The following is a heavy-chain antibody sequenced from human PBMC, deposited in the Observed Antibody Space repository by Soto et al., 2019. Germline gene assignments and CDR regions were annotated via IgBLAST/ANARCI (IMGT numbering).Heavy chain of an antibody. CDR3: ATLSGGSIPEYYYYGMHV. CDR1: GYSFTSYW. J-gene: IGHJ6*01. D-gene: IGHD2-15*01. V-gene: IGHV5-51*01. Sequence: GESLKISCKGSGYSFTSYWIGWVRQMPGKGLEWMGIIYPGDSDTRYSPSFQGQVTISADKSISTAYLQWSSLKASDTAMYYCATLSGGSIPEYYYYGMHVWGQGTTVTVS. CDR2: IYPGDSDT.